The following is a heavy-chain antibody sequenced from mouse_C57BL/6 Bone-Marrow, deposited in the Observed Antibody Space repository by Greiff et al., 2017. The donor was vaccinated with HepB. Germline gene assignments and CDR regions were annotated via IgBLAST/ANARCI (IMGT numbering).Heavy chain of an antibody. CDR3: ARRSSGYPWFAY. V-gene: IGHV1-47*01. D-gene: IGHD3-2*02. CDR1: GYTFTTYP. J-gene: IGHJ3*01. Sequence: VKLVESGAELVKPGASVKMSCKASGYTFTTYPIEWMKQNHGKSLEWIGNFHPYNDDTKYNEKFKGKATLTVEKSSSTVYLELSRLTSDDSAVYYCARRSSGYPWFAYWGQGTLVTVSA. CDR2: FHPYNDDT.